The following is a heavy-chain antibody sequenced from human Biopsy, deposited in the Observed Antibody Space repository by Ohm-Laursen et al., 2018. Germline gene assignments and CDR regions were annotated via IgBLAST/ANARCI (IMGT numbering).Heavy chain of an antibody. V-gene: IGHV4-31*01. CDR3: ARRPYGGTRYWYFDL. J-gene: IGHJ2*01. D-gene: IGHD4-23*01. Sequence: TLSLTCTVSGGSVSSGGFYWSWIRQHPGKGLEWIRYIYYSGTTYYNPSLKSLVTISVDTSKNQFSLKLNSVTAADTAVYYCARRPYGGTRYWYFDLRGRGTLVTVSS. CDR1: GGSVSSGGFY. CDR2: IYYSGTT.